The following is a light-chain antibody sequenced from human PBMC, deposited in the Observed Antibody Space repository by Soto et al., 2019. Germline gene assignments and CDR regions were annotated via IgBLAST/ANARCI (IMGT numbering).Light chain of an antibody. J-gene: IGKJ1*01. V-gene: IGKV3-15*01. CDR2: GAS. CDR1: QSVSSN. Sequence: EIVMTQSPATLSVSPGERATLSCRASQSVSSNLAWYQQKPGQAPRLLIYGASTRATGIPARFSGSGSGTEFTLTISSLQSADFAVYYCQQYNNWPPWWTFGQGTKVEIK. CDR3: QQYNNWPPWWT.